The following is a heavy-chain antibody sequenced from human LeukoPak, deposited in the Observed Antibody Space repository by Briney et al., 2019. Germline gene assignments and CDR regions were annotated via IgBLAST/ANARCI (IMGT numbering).Heavy chain of an antibody. Sequence: ASVKVSCKASGYTFTSYAMHWVRQAPGQRLEWMGWINAGNGNTKYSQKFQGRVTITRDTSASTAYVELSSLRSEDTAVYYCARDCCDRVTAWFDPWGQGTLVTVSS. CDR2: INAGNGNT. J-gene: IGHJ5*02. CDR3: ARDCCDRVTAWFDP. D-gene: IGHD2-21*01. CDR1: GYTFTSYA. V-gene: IGHV1-3*01.